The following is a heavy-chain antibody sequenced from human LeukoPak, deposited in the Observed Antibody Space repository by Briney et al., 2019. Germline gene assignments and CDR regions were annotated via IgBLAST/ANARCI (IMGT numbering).Heavy chain of an antibody. V-gene: IGHV4-59*08. D-gene: IGHD5-12*01. CDR1: GGSISSYY. CDR3: ARQWLRLVFPYYFDY. J-gene: IGHJ4*02. CDR2: IYYSGST. Sequence: ETLSLTCTVSGGSISSYYWSWIRQPPGKGLEWIGYIYYSGSTNYNPSLKSRVTISVDTSKNQFSLKLSSVTAADTAVYYCARQWLRLVFPYYFDYWGQGTLVTVSS.